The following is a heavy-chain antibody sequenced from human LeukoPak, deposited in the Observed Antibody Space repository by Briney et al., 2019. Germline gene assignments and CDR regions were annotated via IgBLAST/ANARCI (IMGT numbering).Heavy chain of an antibody. Sequence: PGGSLRLSCAESGFTFSSYGMHWVRQAPGKGLEWVAFIRYDGSNKYYADSVKGRFTISRDNAKNSLYLQMNSLRAEDMALYYCAKDRRATGVDAFDIWGQGTTVTVSS. J-gene: IGHJ3*02. V-gene: IGHV3-30*02. CDR2: IRYDGSNK. D-gene: IGHD6-13*01. CDR1: GFTFSSYG. CDR3: AKDRRATGVDAFDI.